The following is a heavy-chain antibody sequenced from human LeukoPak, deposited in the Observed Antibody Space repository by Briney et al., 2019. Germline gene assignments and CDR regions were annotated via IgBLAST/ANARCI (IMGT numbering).Heavy chain of an antibody. CDR1: GFTFSDYY. J-gene: IGHJ3*02. V-gene: IGHV3-11*04. Sequence: KPGGSLRLSCAASGFTFSDYYMNWIRQAPGKGLVWISYISSSGGTIYYADSVKGRFTISRDNAKNSLYLQMNSLRAEDTAVYYCAGYSSGWFGAFHIWGQGTMVTVSS. CDR3: AGYSSGWFGAFHI. D-gene: IGHD6-19*01. CDR2: ISSSGGTI.